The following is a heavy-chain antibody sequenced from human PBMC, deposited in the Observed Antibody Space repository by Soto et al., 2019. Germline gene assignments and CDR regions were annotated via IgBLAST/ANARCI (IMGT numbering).Heavy chain of an antibody. CDR1: GFTFSNYW. V-gene: IGHV3-74*01. Sequence: EVQLVESGGGLVQPGESMRLSCAASGFTFSNYWMHCVRQDPGKGLVWVSRIDSDGSRITYADFVKGRFTISRDNAKNTVYLHMNSLTAEDTAVYYCVRTSLVVAVATREDFWGQGTLVTVSS. D-gene: IGHD2-15*01. CDR2: IDSDGSRI. CDR3: VRTSLVVAVATREDF. J-gene: IGHJ4*02.